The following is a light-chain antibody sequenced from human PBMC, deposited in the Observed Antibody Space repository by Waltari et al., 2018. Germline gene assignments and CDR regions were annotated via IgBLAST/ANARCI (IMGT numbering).Light chain of an antibody. CDR2: DTS. J-gene: IGKJ1*01. V-gene: IGKV3-11*01. CDR1: ESVSTY. CDR3: HQRSNWWWT. Sequence: EIVLTQFPSTLSLSPGETATISCRATESVSTYLGWFQQKPGQAPRLLIFDTSNRDAGIPARFSGSGSGTDFTLTISNLEPEDVGVYYCHQRSNWWWTFGQGTRVEVK.